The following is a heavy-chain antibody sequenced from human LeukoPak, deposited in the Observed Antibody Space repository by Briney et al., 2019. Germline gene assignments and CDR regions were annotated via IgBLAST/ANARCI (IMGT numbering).Heavy chain of an antibody. V-gene: IGHV4-61*01. CDR3: ARDIYSSSWKV. CDR1: GYSISSGYY. Sequence: SETLSLTCTVSGYSISSGYYWSWIRQPPGKGLEWIGYIYYSGSTNYNPSLKSRVTISVDTSKNQFSLKLSSVTAADTAVYYCARDIYSSSWKVWGQGTLVTVSS. D-gene: IGHD6-13*01. J-gene: IGHJ4*02. CDR2: IYYSGST.